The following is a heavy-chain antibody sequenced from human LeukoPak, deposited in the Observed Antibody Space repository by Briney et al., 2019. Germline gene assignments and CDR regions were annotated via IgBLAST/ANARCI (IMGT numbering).Heavy chain of an antibody. V-gene: IGHV3-21*01. CDR3: ARGGYCSSTSCYFWFDP. CDR2: ISSSSSYI. J-gene: IGHJ5*02. Sequence: PGGSLRLSCAASGCTFSSYSMNWVRQAPGKGLEWVSSISSSSSYIYYADSVKGRFTISRDNAKNSLYLQMNSLRAEDTAVYYCARGGYCSSTSCYFWFDPWGQGTLVTVSS. CDR1: GCTFSSYS. D-gene: IGHD2-2*01.